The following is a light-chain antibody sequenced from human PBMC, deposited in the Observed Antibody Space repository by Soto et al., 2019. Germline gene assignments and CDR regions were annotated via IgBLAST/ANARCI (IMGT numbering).Light chain of an antibody. CDR1: SGHSSNA. CDR2: LNSDGSH. CDR3: QTWGTGIGV. J-gene: IGLJ3*02. Sequence: QLVLTQSPSASASLGASVKLTCTLSSGHSSNAIAWHQQQPEKGPRFLMKLNSDGSHNKGDGIPDRFSGSSSGAERYLTISSLQSEDEADYYCQTWGTGIGVFGGGTKVTVL. V-gene: IGLV4-69*01.